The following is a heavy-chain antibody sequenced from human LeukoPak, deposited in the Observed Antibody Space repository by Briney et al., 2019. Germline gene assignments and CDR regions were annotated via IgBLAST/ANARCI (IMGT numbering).Heavy chain of an antibody. J-gene: IGHJ3*01. CDR2: ISYDGSNK. Sequence: GGSVRLSCTASGFTFSSYAMHWVRQAPGKGLEWVAVISYDGSNKYYADSVKGRFTISRDNSKNTLYLQMNSLRAEDTAVYYCAKDRKVRYSGYDFVSWGQGTMVTVSS. V-gene: IGHV3-30-3*01. CDR1: GFTFSSYA. CDR3: AKDRKVRYSGYDFVS. D-gene: IGHD5-12*01.